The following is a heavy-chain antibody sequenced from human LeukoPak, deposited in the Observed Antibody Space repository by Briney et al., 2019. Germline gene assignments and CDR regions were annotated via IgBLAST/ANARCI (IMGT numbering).Heavy chain of an antibody. CDR2: INHSGST. Sequence: KTSETLSLTCAVYGGSFSGYYWSWIREPPGRGLEWIGEINHSGSTNYNPSLKSRVTISVDTSKNQFSLKLSSVTAADTAVYYCARHRYYGIFDYWGQGTLLTVSS. D-gene: IGHD4-17*01. CDR1: GGSFSGYY. CDR3: ARHRYYGIFDY. V-gene: IGHV4-34*01. J-gene: IGHJ4*02.